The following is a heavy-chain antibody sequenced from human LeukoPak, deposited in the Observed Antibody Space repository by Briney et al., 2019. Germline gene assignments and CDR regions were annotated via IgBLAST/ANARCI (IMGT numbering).Heavy chain of an antibody. CDR1: GGSISSSSYY. CDR2: IYYSGST. Sequence: EASETLSLTCTVSGGSISSSSYYWGWIRQPPGKGLEWIGSIYYSGSTYYNPSLKSRVTISVDTSKNQFSLKLSSVTAADTAVYYCAREVDGDYVRGYFDYWGQGTLVTVSS. CDR3: AREVDGDYVRGYFDY. J-gene: IGHJ4*02. V-gene: IGHV4-39*07. D-gene: IGHD4-17*01.